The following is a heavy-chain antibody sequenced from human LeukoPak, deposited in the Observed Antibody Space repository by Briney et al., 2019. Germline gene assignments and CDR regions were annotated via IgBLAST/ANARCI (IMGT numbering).Heavy chain of an antibody. J-gene: IGHJ4*02. V-gene: IGHV5-10-1*01. Sequence: GESLKISCVGSGYIFSNYWISWVRQMPGKGLEWMGRIDPIDSYTNYSPSFQGHVTFSVDKSINTAYLQWSSLKASDTAMYYCARQTTVTTQSDYWGQGTLVTVSS. D-gene: IGHD4-17*01. CDR1: GYIFSNYW. CDR2: IDPIDSYT. CDR3: ARQTTVTTQSDY.